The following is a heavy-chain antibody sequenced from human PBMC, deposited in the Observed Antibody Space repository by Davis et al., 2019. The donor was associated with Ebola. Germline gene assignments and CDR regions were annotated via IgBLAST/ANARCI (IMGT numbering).Heavy chain of an antibody. V-gene: IGHV1-3*01. J-gene: IGHJ4*02. Sequence: ASVKVSCKASGYTFTTYAMHWVRQAPGQRFEWMGWINSGNGNTEYSQKFQGRVTITRDTSATTAYMELSSLRSEDTAVYYCARDRLEISSGLGYWGQGTLVTVSS. CDR3: ARDRLEISSGLGY. D-gene: IGHD3-22*01. CDR2: INSGNGNT. CDR1: GYTFTTYA.